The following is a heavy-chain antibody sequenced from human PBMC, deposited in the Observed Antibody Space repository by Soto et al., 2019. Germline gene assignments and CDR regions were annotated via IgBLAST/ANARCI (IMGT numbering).Heavy chain of an antibody. CDR3: ARYNSYAIDY. CDR1: GTSISSYY. J-gene: IGHJ4*02. CDR2: IHYSGTT. Sequence: KPSETLSLTCTVSGTSISSYYWSWIRQPPGKGLEWIANIHYSGTTNYNPSLASRVTLSVDTSKNQFSLKMTSVTAADRATYFCARYNSYAIDYWRRGTLVTVSS. D-gene: IGHD2-8*01. V-gene: IGHV4-59*01.